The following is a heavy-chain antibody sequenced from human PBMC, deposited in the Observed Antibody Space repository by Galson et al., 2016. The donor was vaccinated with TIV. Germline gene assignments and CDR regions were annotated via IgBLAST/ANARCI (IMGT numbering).Heavy chain of an antibody. CDR2: IYYSGST. D-gene: IGHD4-17*01. V-gene: IGHV4-39*07. J-gene: IGHJ4*02. CDR3: ARSGYGDFLSLRYFDY. Sequence: SETLSLTCTVSGGSISSSSYYWGWIRQPPGKGLEWIGNIYYSGSTYYNPSLKSRVTISVDTSKNQFSLELSSVTAADTAVYYCARSGYGDFLSLRYFDYWGQGTLVTVSS. CDR1: GGSISSSSYY.